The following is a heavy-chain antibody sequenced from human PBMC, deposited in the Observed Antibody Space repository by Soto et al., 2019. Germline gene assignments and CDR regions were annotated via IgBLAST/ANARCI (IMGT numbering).Heavy chain of an antibody. Sequence: QVQLQESGPGLVKPSQTLSLTCTVSGDSLSSADYCWSWIRQAPGKGVEWIGYICYSGSTYHNPSLKSRTSMSVDTSKKQFSLKLTSVTAADTAVYYCAREESGLFDYWGQGRLVTVSS. J-gene: IGHJ4*02. CDR2: ICYSGST. D-gene: IGHD5-12*01. V-gene: IGHV4-30-4*01. CDR1: GDSLSSADYC. CDR3: AREESGLFDY.